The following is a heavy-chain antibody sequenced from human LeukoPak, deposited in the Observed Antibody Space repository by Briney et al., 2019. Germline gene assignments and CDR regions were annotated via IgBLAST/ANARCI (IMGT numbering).Heavy chain of an antibody. CDR1: GFTFSNYA. V-gene: IGHV3-23*01. CDR3: AKVPYSDYGSGRPPFMDV. D-gene: IGHD3-10*01. Sequence: AGRCLRLSCAAAGFTFSNYAMRSVRQAPGKGLEWVSTISNTGSDTYYADSVKGRFTISRDNSEDTLYLQMNNLRAEDTAIHYCAKVPYSDYGSGRPPFMDVWGQGTTVAVSS. J-gene: IGHJ6*02. CDR2: ISNTGSDT.